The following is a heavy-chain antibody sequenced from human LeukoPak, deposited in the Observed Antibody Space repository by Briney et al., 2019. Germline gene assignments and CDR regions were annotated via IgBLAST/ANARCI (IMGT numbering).Heavy chain of an antibody. Sequence: GGSLRLSCTASGFTFGDYAMSWGRQAPGKGLEGVGFIRSKAYGGTTEYAASVKGRFTISRDDSKSIAYLQMNSLKTEDTAVYYCTRASYCSSTSCYVLDYWGQGTLVTVSS. V-gene: IGHV3-49*04. CDR1: GFTFGDYA. D-gene: IGHD2-2*01. J-gene: IGHJ4*02. CDR3: TRASYCSSTSCYVLDY. CDR2: IRSKAYGGTT.